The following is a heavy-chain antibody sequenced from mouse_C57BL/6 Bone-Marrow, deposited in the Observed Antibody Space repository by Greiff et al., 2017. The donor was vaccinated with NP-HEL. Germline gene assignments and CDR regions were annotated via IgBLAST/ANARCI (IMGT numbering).Heavy chain of an antibody. V-gene: IGHV1-26*01. J-gene: IGHJ4*01. CDR2: INPNNGGT. CDR1: GYTFTDYY. D-gene: IGHD1-1*01. Sequence: EVQLHQSGPELVKPGASVKISCKASGYTFTDYYMHWVKQSHGKSLEWIGDINPNNGGTSYNQKFKGKATLTVDKSSSTAYMELRSRTSEDSAGYYCAREGYYYGSSRYYAMDYWGQGTSVTVSS. CDR3: AREGYYYGSSRYYAMDY.